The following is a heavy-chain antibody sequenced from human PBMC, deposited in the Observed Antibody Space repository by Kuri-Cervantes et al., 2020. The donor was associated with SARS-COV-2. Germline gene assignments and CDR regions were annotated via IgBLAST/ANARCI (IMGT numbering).Heavy chain of an antibody. CDR2: IYSGGST. CDR1: GFTVSSNY. D-gene: IGHD6-19*01. J-gene: IGHJ4*02. Sequence: GGSLRLSCAASGFTVSSNYMSWVRQAPGKGLEWVSVIYSGGSTYYADSVKGRFTISRDNSKNTLYLQMNSLRAEDTAVYYCARRGAVAGTVPFFDYWGQGTLVTVSS. CDR3: ARRGAVAGTVPFFDY. V-gene: IGHV3-66*02.